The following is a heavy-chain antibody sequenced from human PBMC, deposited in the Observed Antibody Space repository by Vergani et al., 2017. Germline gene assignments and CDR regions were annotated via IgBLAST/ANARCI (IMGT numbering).Heavy chain of an antibody. CDR3: ARVDTXVPATSHFYYMDV. D-gene: IGHD6-25*01. CDR1: GGSISSGDHC. V-gene: IGHV4-31*11. CDR2: IFYSGTT. Sequence: QVHLQESGPGVVKPSQTLALTCAVSGGSISSGDHCWTWIRQRPGKGLEWIGYIFYSGTTYDNPSLRSRLTISVDTSQNQFSLKLRSVTAADTAVYYCARVDTXVPATSHFYYMDVWGKGTTVVVSS. J-gene: IGHJ6*03.